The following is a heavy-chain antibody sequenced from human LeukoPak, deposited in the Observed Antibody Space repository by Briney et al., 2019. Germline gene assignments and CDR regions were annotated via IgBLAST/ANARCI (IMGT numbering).Heavy chain of an antibody. Sequence: GGSLRLSCAASGFTFSTYWMSWVRQAPGKGLEWMAVISYDGSNKYYADSVKGRFTISRDNSKNTLYLQMNSLRAEDTAVYYCARDQGLLRYFDWLLSGAFDIWGQGTMVTVSS. V-gene: IGHV3-30-3*01. CDR3: ARDQGLLRYFDWLLSGAFDI. CDR2: ISYDGSNK. J-gene: IGHJ3*02. D-gene: IGHD3-9*01. CDR1: GFTFSTYW.